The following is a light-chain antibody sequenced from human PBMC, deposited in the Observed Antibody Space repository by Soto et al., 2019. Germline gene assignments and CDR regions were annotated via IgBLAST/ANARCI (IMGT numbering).Light chain of an antibody. CDR1: SGDVGGHNY. J-gene: IGLJ1*01. CDR3: SSYTGGSSIYV. Sequence: QSVLTQPASVSGSPGQSITMSCTGSSGDVGGHNYVSWYQQHPGKAPKLIIYGVSNRPSGVSTRFSGSKSGNTASLTISGLQAEDEADYYCSSYTGGSSIYVFGTGTKVTVL. CDR2: GVS. V-gene: IGLV2-14*01.